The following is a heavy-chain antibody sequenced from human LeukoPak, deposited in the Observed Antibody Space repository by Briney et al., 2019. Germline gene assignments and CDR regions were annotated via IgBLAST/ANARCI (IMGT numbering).Heavy chain of an antibody. Sequence: TSATLSLTCSVSGASISSYSWSWIRPPPRKGLEWIGYIYYSGNTNYHPSLKSRVTISVDTSNNEVSLNLNSVTAADTAVYYCARFVGSGLDYWGQGTLLTVSS. CDR1: GASISSYS. CDR2: IYYSGNT. CDR3: ARFVGSGLDY. J-gene: IGHJ4*02. D-gene: IGHD2-15*01. V-gene: IGHV4-59*01.